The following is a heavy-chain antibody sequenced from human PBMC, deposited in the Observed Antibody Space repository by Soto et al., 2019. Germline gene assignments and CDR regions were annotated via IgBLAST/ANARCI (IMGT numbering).Heavy chain of an antibody. Sequence: PSETMSLTCAVYGGSFSGYYWSWIRQPPGKGLEWIGEINHSGSTNYNPSLKRRVTISVDTSKNQFSLKLSSVTAADTAVYYCARGGYRPKGMGVWGQGTTVTVSS. J-gene: IGHJ6*02. D-gene: IGHD6-13*01. V-gene: IGHV4-34*01. CDR3: ARGGYRPKGMGV. CDR1: GGSFSGYY. CDR2: INHSGST.